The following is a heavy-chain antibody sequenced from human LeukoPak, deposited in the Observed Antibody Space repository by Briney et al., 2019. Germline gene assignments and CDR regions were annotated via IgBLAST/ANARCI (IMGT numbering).Heavy chain of an antibody. CDR3: AREGDYGDYFDY. Sequence: ASVKVSCKASGGTFSSYGISWVRQAPGQGLEWMGWISAYNGNTNYAQKLQGRVTMTTDTSTSTAYMELRSLRSDDTAVFYCAREGDYGDYFDYWGQGTLVTVSS. D-gene: IGHD4-17*01. V-gene: IGHV1-18*01. CDR2: ISAYNGNT. J-gene: IGHJ4*02. CDR1: GGTFSSYG.